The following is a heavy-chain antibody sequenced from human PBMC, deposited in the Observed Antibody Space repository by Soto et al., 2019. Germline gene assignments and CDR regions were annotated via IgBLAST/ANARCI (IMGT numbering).Heavy chain of an antibody. V-gene: IGHV3-30*03. CDR2: ISYDGSNT. CDR1: GFTFSSYG. Sequence: PGGSLRLSCAASGFTFSSYGMHWVRQAPGKGLEWVAVISYDGSNTYYADSVKGRFTISRDNSKNTLYLHMNSLRAEDTAVYYCGLGSGTTGYFDYWGQGTLVTVS. D-gene: IGHD1-7*01. J-gene: IGHJ4*02. CDR3: GLGSGTTGYFDY.